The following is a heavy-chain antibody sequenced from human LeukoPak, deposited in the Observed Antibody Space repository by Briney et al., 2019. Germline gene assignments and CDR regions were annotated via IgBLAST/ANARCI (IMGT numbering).Heavy chain of an antibody. V-gene: IGHV3-9*01. D-gene: IGHD6-25*01. CDR3: AKDGSSGWAIIDY. CDR1: GFNFNDDA. J-gene: IGHJ4*02. CDR2: ISWNSGGI. Sequence: GGSLRLSCATSGFNFNDDAMHWVRQAPGKGLEWVSGISWNSGGIDYADSVKGRFTISRDSAKNSLYLQMNSLRTEDTALYYCAKDGSSGWAIIDYWGQGILVTDSS.